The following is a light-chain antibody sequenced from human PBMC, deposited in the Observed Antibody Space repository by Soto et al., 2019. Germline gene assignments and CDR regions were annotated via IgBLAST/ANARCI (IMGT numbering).Light chain of an antibody. Sequence: QSVLTQSSSASASLGSSVKLTCTLSSGHSSYIIAWHQQQPGKAPRYLMNLEGSGSFNKGSGVPDRFSGSSSGADRYLTISTLQFEDEADYYCETWDINPHVVFGGGTKLTVL. CDR1: SGHSSYI. J-gene: IGLJ2*01. V-gene: IGLV4-60*02. CDR3: ETWDINPHVV. CDR2: LEGSGSF.